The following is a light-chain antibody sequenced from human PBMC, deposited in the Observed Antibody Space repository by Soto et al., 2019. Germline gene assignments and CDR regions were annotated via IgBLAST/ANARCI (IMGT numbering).Light chain of an antibody. J-gene: IGLJ3*02. CDR3: QSSDSRIEV. CDR1: SGSIASNF. CDR2: EDT. V-gene: IGLV6-57*01. Sequence: NFILTQPHSVSESPVKTVSISCTRSSGSIASNFVQWYQQRPGSSPTTVIYEDTRRPSGVPDRFSGSIDSFSNSAPLTSSGLTTEDEADYSCQSSDSRIEVFRGGSMVTVL.